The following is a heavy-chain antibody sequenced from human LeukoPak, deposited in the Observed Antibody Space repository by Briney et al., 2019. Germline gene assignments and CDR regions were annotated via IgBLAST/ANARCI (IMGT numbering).Heavy chain of an antibody. V-gene: IGHV1-2*06. D-gene: IGHD1-1*01. CDR3: ARDLSSTSNWEFDF. CDR2: INCNSGGT. Sequence: ALVKVSCKASGYIFTDYFLHWVRQAPGQGPEWMGRINCNSGGTMYAQNLQGRVTMTRVTSITTAYMELSSLTSDDTAVYYCARDLSSTSNWEFDFWGRGTLVTVSS. J-gene: IGHJ4*02. CDR1: GYIFTDYF.